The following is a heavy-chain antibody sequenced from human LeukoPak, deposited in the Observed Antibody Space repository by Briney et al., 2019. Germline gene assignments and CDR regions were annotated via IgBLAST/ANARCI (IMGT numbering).Heavy chain of an antibody. CDR1: GGSISSNNYY. J-gene: IGHJ5*02. Sequence: SETLSLTCTVSGGSISSNNYYWGWIRQPPGKGLEWIVNIYYSGSTYYNPSLKSRVTISVDTSKSQFSLKLSSVTAADTAVYYCARVRYDILTGSPHNWFDPWGQGTLVTVSS. D-gene: IGHD3-9*01. CDR2: IYYSGST. V-gene: IGHV4-39*01. CDR3: ARVRYDILTGSPHNWFDP.